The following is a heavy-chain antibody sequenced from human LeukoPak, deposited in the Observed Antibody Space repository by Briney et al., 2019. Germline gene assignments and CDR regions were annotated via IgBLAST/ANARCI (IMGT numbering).Heavy chain of an antibody. V-gene: IGHV4-34*01. CDR3: AQLLRDY. Sequence: PSETLSLTCNVSGASMSGYYWSWIRQPPGKGLEWIGEINHSGSTNYNPSLKSRVTISVDTSKNQFSLKLSSVTAADTAVYYCAQLLRDYWGQGTLVTVSS. J-gene: IGHJ4*02. CDR1: GASMSGYY. CDR2: INHSGST. D-gene: IGHD2-2*01.